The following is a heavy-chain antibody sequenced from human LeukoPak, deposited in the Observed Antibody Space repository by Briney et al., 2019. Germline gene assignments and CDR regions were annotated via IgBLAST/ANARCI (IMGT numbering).Heavy chain of an antibody. Sequence: SVKVSCKASGGTFSSYTISWVRQAPGQGLEWMGRIIPILGIANYAQKFQGRVTITADKSTSTAYMELSSLRSEGTAVYYCASYCSSTSCYSRGGIDYYMDVWGKGTTVTVSS. CDR3: ASYCSSTSCYSRGGIDYYMDV. J-gene: IGHJ6*03. V-gene: IGHV1-69*02. D-gene: IGHD2-2*01. CDR1: GGTFSSYT. CDR2: IIPILGIA.